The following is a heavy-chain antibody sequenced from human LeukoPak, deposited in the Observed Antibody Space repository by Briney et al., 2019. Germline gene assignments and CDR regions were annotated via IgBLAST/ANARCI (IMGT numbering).Heavy chain of an antibody. J-gene: IGHJ4*02. CDR3: VKQSLTLGIDY. CDR2: ISSDGGTT. D-gene: IGHD7-27*01. V-gene: IGHV3-64D*09. Sequence: GGALRLSCSASGFTFSSYPMQWVRQAPGRGVGYVSAISSDGGTTYYADSVRGRFTISRDHSKNTLYLQLSNLTTDDTAMFYCVKQSLTLGIDYWGQGTLVTVSS. CDR1: GFTFSSYP.